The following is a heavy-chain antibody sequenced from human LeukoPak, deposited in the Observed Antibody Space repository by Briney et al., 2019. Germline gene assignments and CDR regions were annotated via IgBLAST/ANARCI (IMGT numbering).Heavy chain of an antibody. Sequence: SETLSLTCAVSGYSISSGYYWGWIRQPPGKGLEWIGSIYHSGSTYYNPSLKSRVTISVDTSKNQFSLKLSSVTAADTAVYYCASRPPLLWGQGTLVTVSS. CDR2: IYHSGST. J-gene: IGHJ4*02. D-gene: IGHD2-15*01. CDR3: ASRPPLL. CDR1: GYSISSGYY. V-gene: IGHV4-38-2*01.